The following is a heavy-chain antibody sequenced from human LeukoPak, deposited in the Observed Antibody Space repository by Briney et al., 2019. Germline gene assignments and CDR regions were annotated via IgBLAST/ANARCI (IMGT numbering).Heavy chain of an antibody. CDR1: GFTFSSYW. D-gene: IGHD3-10*01. CDR3: AKDTQLLWFGESSYFDY. V-gene: IGHV3-74*01. CDR2: INSDGSST. J-gene: IGHJ4*02. Sequence: GGSLRLSCAASGFTFSSYWMHWVRQAPGKGLVWVSRINSDGSSTSYADSVKGRFTISRDNSKNTLYLQMNSLRAEDTAVYYCAKDTQLLWFGESSYFDYWGQGTLVTVSS.